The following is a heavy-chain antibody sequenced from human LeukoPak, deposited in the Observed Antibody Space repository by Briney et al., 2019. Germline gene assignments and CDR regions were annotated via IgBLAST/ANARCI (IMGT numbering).Heavy chain of an antibody. CDR2: ISSSTGTI. Sequence: GGSLRLSCAASGFTFSSYNMNWVRQAPGKGLEWVSYISSSTGTICYADSVKGRFTISRDNAKNSLYLQMNSLRAEDTAVYYCARDRTPHCSGGSCYSGDYFDYWGQGTLVTVSS. J-gene: IGHJ4*02. CDR1: GFTFSSYN. V-gene: IGHV3-48*04. D-gene: IGHD2-15*01. CDR3: ARDRTPHCSGGSCYSGDYFDY.